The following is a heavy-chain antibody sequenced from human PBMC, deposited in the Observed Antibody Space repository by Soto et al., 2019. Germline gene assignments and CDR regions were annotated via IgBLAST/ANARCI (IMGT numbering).Heavy chain of an antibody. D-gene: IGHD3-16*01. CDR2: ISGSGGST. J-gene: IGHJ4*02. CDR1: GFTFSSYA. CDR3: AKVVGRVERGGYDY. Sequence: GGSLRLSCAASGFTFSSYAMSWVRQAPRKGLEWVSAISGSGGSTYYADSVKGRFTISRDNSKNTLYLQMNSLRAEDTAVYYCAKVVGRVERGGYDYWGQGTLVTVSS. V-gene: IGHV3-23*01.